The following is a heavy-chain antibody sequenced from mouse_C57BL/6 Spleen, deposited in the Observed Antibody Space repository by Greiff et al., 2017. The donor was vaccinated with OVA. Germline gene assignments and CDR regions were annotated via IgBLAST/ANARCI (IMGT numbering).Heavy chain of an antibody. CDR3: ARRGLFYYGSSYRISPYWYFDV. J-gene: IGHJ1*03. Sequence: QVQLQQPGAELVKPGASVKLSCKASGYTFTSYWMQWVKQRPGQGLEWIGEIDPSDSYTNYNQKFKGKATLTVDTSSSTAYMQLSSLTSEDSAVYYCARRGLFYYGSSYRISPYWYFDVWGTGTTVTVSS. CDR2: IDPSDSYT. V-gene: IGHV1-50*01. D-gene: IGHD1-1*01. CDR1: GYTFTSYW.